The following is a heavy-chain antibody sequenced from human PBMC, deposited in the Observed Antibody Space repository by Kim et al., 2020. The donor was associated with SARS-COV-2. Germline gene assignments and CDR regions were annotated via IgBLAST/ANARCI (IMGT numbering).Heavy chain of an antibody. V-gene: IGHV3-48*02. CDR2: I. Sequence: IYYADSVEGRFTISRDNAKNSLFLQMNSLGDEDTALYYCVRERMGGAFDMWGQGTMVTVSS. D-gene: IGHD3-16*01. J-gene: IGHJ3*02. CDR3: VRERMGGAFDM.